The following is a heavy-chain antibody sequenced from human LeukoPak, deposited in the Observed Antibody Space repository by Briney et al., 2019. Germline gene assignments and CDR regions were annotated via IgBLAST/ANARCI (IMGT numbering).Heavy chain of an antibody. V-gene: IGHV6-1*01. J-gene: IGHJ5*02. CDR3: AAAGTNWFDP. D-gene: IGHD6-13*01. Sequence: SQTLSLTCAISGDSVSSNSAAWNWLRQSPSRGLEWLGRTYYRSKWYNDYAVSVKSRITINPDTSKNQFSLQLNSVTPEDTAVYYCAAAGTNWFDPWGQGTLVTVSS. CDR1: GDSVSSNSAA. CDR2: TYYRSKWYN.